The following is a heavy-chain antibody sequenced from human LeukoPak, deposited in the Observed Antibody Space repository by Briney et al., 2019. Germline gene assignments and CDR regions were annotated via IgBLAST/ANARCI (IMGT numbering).Heavy chain of an antibody. CDR2: INHSGST. CDR3: ARYYYGNSGYGDYFDY. D-gene: IGHD3-22*01. J-gene: IGHJ4*02. CDR1: GGSFSGYY. V-gene: IGHV4-34*01. Sequence: SETLSLTCAVYGGSFSGYYWSWIRQPPGKGLEWIAEINHSGSTNYNPSLKSRVTISVDTSKNQFSLKLSSVTAADTAVYYCARYYYGNSGYGDYFDYWGQGTLVTVSS.